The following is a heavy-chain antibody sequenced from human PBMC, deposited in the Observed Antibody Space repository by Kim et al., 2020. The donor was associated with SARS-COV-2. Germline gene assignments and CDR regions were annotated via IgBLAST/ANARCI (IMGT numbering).Heavy chain of an antibody. D-gene: IGHD3-10*02. J-gene: IGHJ6*01. CDR2: ISYSGST. CDR1: GDSISSHY. Sequence: SETLSLTCTVSGDSISSHYWSWIRQPPGKELEWIGYISYSGSTNYNPSLNSRVTISVDTSKIHFSLKLTSFTTTDTAVSDCSGGCSRSYLYYYYYCLDF. V-gene: IGHV4-59*11. CDR3: SGGCSRSYLYYYYYCLDF.